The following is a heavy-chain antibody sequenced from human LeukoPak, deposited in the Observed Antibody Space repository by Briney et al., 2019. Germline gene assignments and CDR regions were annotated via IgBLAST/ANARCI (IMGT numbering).Heavy chain of an antibody. CDR2: INHNGNVN. CDR1: GFTFSSYW. CDR3: ARGRGLDV. V-gene: IGHV3-7*03. D-gene: IGHD3-10*01. Sequence: GGSLRLSCAASGFTFSSYWMNWARQAPGKGLEWVASINHNGNVNYYVDSVKGRFTISRDNAKNSLYLQMSNLRAEDTAVYFCARGRGLDVWGQGATVTVSS. J-gene: IGHJ6*02.